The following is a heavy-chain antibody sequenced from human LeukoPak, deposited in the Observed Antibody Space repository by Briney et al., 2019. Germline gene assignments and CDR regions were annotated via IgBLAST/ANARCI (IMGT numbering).Heavy chain of an antibody. Sequence: SETLSLTCAVSGGSISSSNWWSWVRQPPGKGLEWMGESYHSGSTNYNPSLKSRVTISVDKSKNQFSLKLSSVTAADTAVYYCARMPSMVRGVNDYWGQGTLVTVSS. CDR1: GGSISSSNW. D-gene: IGHD3-10*01. V-gene: IGHV4-4*02. CDR2: SYHSGST. CDR3: ARMPSMVRGVNDY. J-gene: IGHJ4*02.